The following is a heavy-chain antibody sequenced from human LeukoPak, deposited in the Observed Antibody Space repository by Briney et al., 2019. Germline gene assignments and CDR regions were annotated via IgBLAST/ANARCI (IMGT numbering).Heavy chain of an antibody. CDR2: ISSSSSTI. Sequence: GGSLRLSCAASGFTFSSYSMNWVRQAPGKGLEWVSYISSSSSTIYYADSVKGRFTISRDNAKNSLYLQMNSLRAEDTAVYYCARIPPRYSGSYYLDYWGQGTLVTVSS. CDR1: GFTFSSYS. V-gene: IGHV3-48*01. D-gene: IGHD1-26*01. CDR3: ARIPPRYSGSYYLDY. J-gene: IGHJ4*02.